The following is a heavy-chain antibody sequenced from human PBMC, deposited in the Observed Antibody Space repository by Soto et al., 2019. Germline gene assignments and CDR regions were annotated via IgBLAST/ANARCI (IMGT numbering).Heavy chain of an antibody. CDR2: IIPLFGST. V-gene: IGHV1-69*06. CDR3: ARDLGSGYDPRDY. D-gene: IGHD5-12*01. CDR1: GDPFSGYS. J-gene: IGHJ4*02. Sequence: SVKVSCKASGDPFSGYSISWVRQAPGQGLEWMGGIIPLFGSTNYAQRFQDRVTITADKSTNTVYMELSGLESEDSAVYYCARDLGSGYDPRDYWGLGTLVTVSS.